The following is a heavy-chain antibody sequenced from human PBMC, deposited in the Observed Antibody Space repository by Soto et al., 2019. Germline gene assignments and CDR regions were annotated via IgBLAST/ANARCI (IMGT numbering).Heavy chain of an antibody. D-gene: IGHD4-17*01. CDR3: ASLTGTDYGDYGL. CDR2: IYYSGST. Sequence: SETLSLTCTVSGGSISISSYYWCWIRHPPGKGLEWIGSIYYSGSTYYNPSLKSRVTISVDTSKNQFSLKLCSVTAADTAVYYCASLTGTDYGDYGLWGQGTMVTVSS. CDR1: GGSISISSYY. V-gene: IGHV4-39*01. J-gene: IGHJ3*01.